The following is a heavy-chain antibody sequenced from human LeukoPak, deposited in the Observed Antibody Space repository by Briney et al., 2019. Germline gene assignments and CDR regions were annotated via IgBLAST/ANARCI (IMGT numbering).Heavy chain of an antibody. CDR3: ARLWIASHYFDY. CDR2: IYPGDSDT. CDR1: GYNFRSYW. V-gene: IGHV5-51*01. D-gene: IGHD3-3*01. Sequence: GESLKISCQGSGYNFRSYWIGWVRQMPGKGLEWMGIIYPGDSDTRYSPSFQGQVTISADKSISTAYLQWSSLKASDTAMYYCARLWIASHYFDYWGQGTLVTVSS. J-gene: IGHJ4*02.